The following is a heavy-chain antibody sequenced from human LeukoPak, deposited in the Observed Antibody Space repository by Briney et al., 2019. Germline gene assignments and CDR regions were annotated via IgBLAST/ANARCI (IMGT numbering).Heavy chain of an antibody. CDR3: ARVGQWLLPHDAFDI. D-gene: IGHD3-22*01. CDR1: GGSISSYY. CDR2: IYYSGST. Sequence: SETLSLTCTVSGGSISSYYWSWIRQPPGKGLEWIGYIYYSGSTNYNPSLKSRVTISVDTSKNQFSLKLSSVTAADTAVYYCARVGQWLLPHDAFDIWGQGTMVTVSS. J-gene: IGHJ3*02. V-gene: IGHV4-59*01.